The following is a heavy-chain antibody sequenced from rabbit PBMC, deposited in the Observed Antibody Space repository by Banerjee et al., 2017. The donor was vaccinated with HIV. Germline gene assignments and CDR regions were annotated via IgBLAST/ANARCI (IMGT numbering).Heavy chain of an antibody. Sequence: ELVVSGGGLVQPGESLKLPCKASGIDVSSYGISWVRQAPGKGPEWIAYICPGFGIRNYANSVKGRFTISSDNAQNAVFLQMTSLTASDTATYFCARGSAGSSYWDYFNLWGQGTLVTVS. CDR2: ICPGFGIR. D-gene: IGHD8-1*01. CDR3: ARGSAGSSYWDYFNL. J-gene: IGHJ4*01. CDR1: GIDVSSYG. V-gene: IGHV1S47*01.